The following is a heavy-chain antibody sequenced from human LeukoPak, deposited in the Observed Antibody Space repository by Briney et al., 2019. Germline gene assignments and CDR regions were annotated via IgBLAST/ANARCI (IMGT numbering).Heavy chain of an antibody. V-gene: IGHV3-23*01. CDR1: GFTFSSYA. CDR2: ISGSGGST. Sequence: GGSLRLSCAASGFTFSSYAMSWVRQAPGKGLEWVSAISGSGGSTYYADSVKGRFTISRDNAKKSLYLQMNSLRAEDTALYYCAKEGIAVDGSGWFDPWGQGTLVTVSS. J-gene: IGHJ5*02. CDR3: AKEGIAVDGSGWFDP. D-gene: IGHD6-13*01.